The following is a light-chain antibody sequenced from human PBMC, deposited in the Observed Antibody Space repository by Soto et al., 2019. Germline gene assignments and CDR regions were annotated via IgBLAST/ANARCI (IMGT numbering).Light chain of an antibody. Sequence: EIVLTQSPGTLSLSPGERATLSCRASQSVSSNYLAWYQQKPGQAPRLLISGASSRATGIPDRFSGSGSGTDFTLTISRLEPQDFAVYYCQQYGSSPPITFGQGTRLEIK. CDR1: QSVSSNY. CDR2: GAS. J-gene: IGKJ5*01. CDR3: QQYGSSPPIT. V-gene: IGKV3-20*01.